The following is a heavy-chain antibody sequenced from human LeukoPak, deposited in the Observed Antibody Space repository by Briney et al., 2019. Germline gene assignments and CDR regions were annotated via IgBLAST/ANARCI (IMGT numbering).Heavy chain of an antibody. J-gene: IGHJ4*02. V-gene: IGHV3-9*01. D-gene: IGHD6-13*01. CDR3: AKDIGGGSMAAAGTQYPDY. Sequence: GGSLRLSCAASGFTFDDYAMHWVRQAPGKGLEWVSGISWNSGSIGYADSVKGRFTISRDNAKNSLYLQMNSLRAEDTALYYCAKDIGGGSMAAAGTQYPDYWGQGTLVTVSS. CDR1: GFTFDDYA. CDR2: ISWNSGSI.